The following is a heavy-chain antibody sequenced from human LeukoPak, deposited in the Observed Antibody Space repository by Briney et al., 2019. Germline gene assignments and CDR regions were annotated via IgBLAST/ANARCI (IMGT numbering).Heavy chain of an antibody. J-gene: IGHJ4*02. CDR2: IKQDGSEK. CDR3: ARVGEPKSKNPFRY. D-gene: IGHD1-26*01. CDR1: GFTFGDYA. Sequence: SGGSLRLSCTASGFTFGDYAMSWFRQAPGKGLEWVANIKQDGSEKYYVDSVKGRFTISRDNAKNSLYLQMNSLRAEDTAVYYCARVGEPKSKNPFRYWGQGTLVTVSS. V-gene: IGHV3-7*01.